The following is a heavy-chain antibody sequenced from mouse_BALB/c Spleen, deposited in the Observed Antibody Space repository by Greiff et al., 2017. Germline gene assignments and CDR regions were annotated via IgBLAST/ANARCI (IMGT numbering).Heavy chain of an antibody. CDR2: ISSGSSTI. J-gene: IGHJ3*01. CDR3: ARSGDYETFAY. D-gene: IGHD2-4*01. CDR1: GFTFSSFG. Sequence: DVKLVESGGGLVQPGGPRKLSCAASGFTFSSFGMHWVRQAPEKGLEWVAYISSGSSTIYYADTVKGRFTISRDNPKNTLFLQMTSLRSEDTAMYYCARSGDYETFAYWGQGTLVTVSA. V-gene: IGHV5-17*02.